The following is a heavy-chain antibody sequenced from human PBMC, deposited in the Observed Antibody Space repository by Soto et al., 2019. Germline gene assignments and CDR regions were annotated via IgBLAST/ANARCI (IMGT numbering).Heavy chain of an antibody. CDR2: ISSSSSYI. CDR1: GFTFSSYS. J-gene: IGHJ6*02. D-gene: IGHD6-13*01. Sequence: GGSLRLSCAASGFTFSSYSMNWVRQAPGKGLEWVSSISSSSSYIYYADSVKGRFTNSRDNAKNSLYLQMNSLRAEDTAVYYCARVRGIAAAGTYYYYGMDVWGQGTTVTVSS. CDR3: ARVRGIAAAGTYYYYGMDV. V-gene: IGHV3-21*01.